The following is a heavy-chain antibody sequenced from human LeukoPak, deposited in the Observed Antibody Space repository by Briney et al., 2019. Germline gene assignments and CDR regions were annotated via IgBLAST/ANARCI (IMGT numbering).Heavy chain of an antibody. CDR2: IIPLFGTA. Sequence: GASVKVSCKASGGSFSSYAINWVRQAPGQGLEWMGGIIPLFGTANYAQKFQDRVTITAVESMSTVYVGLSSLRSEDTAVYYCARGWLAETTVVTPYNYWGQGTLVTVSS. J-gene: IGHJ4*02. V-gene: IGHV1-69*13. CDR3: ARGWLAETTVVTPYNY. CDR1: GGSFSSYA. D-gene: IGHD4-23*01.